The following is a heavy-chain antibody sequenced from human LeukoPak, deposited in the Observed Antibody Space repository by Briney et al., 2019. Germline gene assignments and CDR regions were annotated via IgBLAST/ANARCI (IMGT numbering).Heavy chain of an antibody. J-gene: IGHJ4*02. CDR3: AIRVPFYGSGRKLLYFDY. CDR2: LYYTGTT. Sequence: SETLSLTCTVCGGSISSSSFYWGWIRQPPGKGLEWIGSLYYTGTTYYNPSLRSRVTISLDTSKNQFSLMLRSVTAADAAVFSFAIRVPFYGSGRKLLYFDYWGQGTLVTVSS. V-gene: IGHV4-39*01. CDR1: GGSISSSSFY. D-gene: IGHD2-15*01.